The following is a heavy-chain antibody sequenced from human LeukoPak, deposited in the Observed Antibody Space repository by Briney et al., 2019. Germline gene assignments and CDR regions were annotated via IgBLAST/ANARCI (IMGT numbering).Heavy chain of an antibody. D-gene: IGHD5-24*01. CDR1: TGSISSHY. CDR3: ARGRRDGYNPDAFDI. CDR2: IYYTGST. J-gene: IGHJ3*02. V-gene: IGHV4-59*11. Sequence: SETLSLTCPVSTGSISSHYWSWIRQPHGKGLEWIGYIYYTGSTKYIRSLKTRAAMSVDTSRNQFSLKLNSVTAAATPVYYCARGRRDGYNPDAFDIWGQGTVVSVSS.